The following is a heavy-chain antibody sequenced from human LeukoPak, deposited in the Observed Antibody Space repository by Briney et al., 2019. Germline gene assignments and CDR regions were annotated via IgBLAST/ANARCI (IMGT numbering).Heavy chain of an antibody. CDR3: ARATDGDYVPY. D-gene: IGHD4-17*01. Sequence: GGSLRLSCAASGFTFSSYSMNWVRQAPGKGLEWVSSISSSSSYINYADSVKGRFTISRDNAKNSLYLKMNSLRAEDAAVYYCARATDGDYVPYWGQGTLVTVSS. J-gene: IGHJ4*02. CDR1: GFTFSSYS. CDR2: ISSSSSYI. V-gene: IGHV3-21*01.